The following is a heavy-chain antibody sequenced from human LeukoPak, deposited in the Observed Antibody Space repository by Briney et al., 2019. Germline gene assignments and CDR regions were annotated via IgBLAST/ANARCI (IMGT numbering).Heavy chain of an antibody. V-gene: IGHV4-34*01. CDR1: GFTFSRYW. CDR3: ARARRNYYDSSGYYYGKYYFDY. Sequence: GSLRLSCAASGFTFSRYWMSWVRQAPGKGPEWIGEINHSGSTNYNPSLKSRVTISVDTSKNQFSLKLSSVTAADTAVYYCARARRNYYDSSGYYYGKYYFDYWGQGTLVTVSS. D-gene: IGHD3-22*01. CDR2: INHSGST. J-gene: IGHJ4*02.